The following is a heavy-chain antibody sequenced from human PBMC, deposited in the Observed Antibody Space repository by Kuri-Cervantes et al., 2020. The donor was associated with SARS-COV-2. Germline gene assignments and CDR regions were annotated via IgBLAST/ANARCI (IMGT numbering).Heavy chain of an antibody. Sequence: GGSLRLSCKGSGYSFSDYWIGWVRQMPGKGLEWMGIIYPGDSDTRYRPSFQGRVTTSADTSIGTAYLRWSSLRASDTAIYYCARAVSGVSNPYYFDYWGPGTLVTVSS. CDR2: IYPGDSDT. V-gene: IGHV5-51*01. CDR1: GYSFSDYW. CDR3: ARAVSGVSNPYYFDY. D-gene: IGHD3-10*01. J-gene: IGHJ4*02.